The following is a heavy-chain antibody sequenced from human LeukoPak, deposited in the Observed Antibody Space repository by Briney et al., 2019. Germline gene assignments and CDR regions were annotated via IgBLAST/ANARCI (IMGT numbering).Heavy chain of an antibody. CDR1: GGSISSYY. J-gene: IGHJ4*02. Sequence: SESLSLTCSVSGGSISSYYWSWLRQPPGKGLEWIGYVYNSGRSSYYNPSTNSRVTISVDTSKTQFSLKLSSVTAADTAVYYGARGYDPLTGRPQWGLDYWGQGTQVIVSS. CDR2: VYNSGRSS. CDR3: ARGYDPLTGRPQWGLDY. V-gene: IGHV4-59*01. D-gene: IGHD3-9*01.